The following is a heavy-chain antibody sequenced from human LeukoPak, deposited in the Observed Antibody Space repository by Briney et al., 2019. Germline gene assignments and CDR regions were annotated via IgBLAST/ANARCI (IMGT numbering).Heavy chain of an antibody. CDR2: IYVDGNS. Sequence: PSETPSLTCTVSGVSISSYHWSWIRQSAGKGLEWIGRIYVDGNSNYNPSLKSRVTMPVDTSKNQFSLKLYSVTAADTAVYYCARYRFISGWYSFDFWGQGTLVTVSS. J-gene: IGHJ4*02. V-gene: IGHV4-4*07. D-gene: IGHD6-19*01. CDR1: GVSISSYH. CDR3: ARYRFISGWYSFDF.